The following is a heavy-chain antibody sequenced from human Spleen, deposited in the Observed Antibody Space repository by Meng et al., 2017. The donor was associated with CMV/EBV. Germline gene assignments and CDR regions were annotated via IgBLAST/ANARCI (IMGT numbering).Heavy chain of an antibody. J-gene: IGHJ5*02. Sequence: GSRGMTNLWSWVRQPPGKALGWIGAIYPSASPNSNPSLKSRVTISVAKSTNQFSLKLSSVPAADTAVSHCARGSRIWGAKIPTGFDPWGQGTLVTVSS. CDR3: ARGSRIWGAKIPTGFDP. V-gene: IGHV4-4*02. CDR1: GSRGMTNL. CDR2: IYPSASP. D-gene: IGHD3-16*01.